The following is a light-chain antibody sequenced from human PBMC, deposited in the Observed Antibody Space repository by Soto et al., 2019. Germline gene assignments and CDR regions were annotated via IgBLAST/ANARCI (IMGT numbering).Light chain of an antibody. J-gene: IGKJ3*01. CDR2: KAA. CDR1: QSISSW. V-gene: IGKV1-5*03. Sequence: DIQMTQSPSTLSASVGDRVTITCRASQSISSWLAWYQQKPGKAPKLLIYKAASLESGVPSRFSGSGSGTEFTLTISSLQPDDFATSYCQQYNSYPFTFGPGTKVDIK. CDR3: QQYNSYPFT.